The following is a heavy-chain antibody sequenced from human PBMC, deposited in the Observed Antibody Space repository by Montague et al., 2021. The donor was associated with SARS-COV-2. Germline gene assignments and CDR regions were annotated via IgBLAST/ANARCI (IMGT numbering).Heavy chain of an antibody. CDR2: IHYSGST. V-gene: IGHV4-39*01. J-gene: IGHJ6*02. CDR3: ARLWYTVYYYYSMDV. D-gene: IGHD2-21*01. Sequence: SETLSLTCAVSGGSISSSSYYWGWIRQPPGKGLEWIRSIHYSGSTYYNLYLKSRVSISVDTSKNQFSLKLSSVTAADTAVYYCARLWYTVYYYYSMDVWGQGTTVTVSS. CDR1: GGSISSSSYY.